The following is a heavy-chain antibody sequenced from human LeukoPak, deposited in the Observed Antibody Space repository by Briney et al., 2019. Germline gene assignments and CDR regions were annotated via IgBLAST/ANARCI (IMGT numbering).Heavy chain of an antibody. J-gene: IGHJ4*02. D-gene: IGHD3-10*01. Sequence: SETLSLTCAVYGGSFSGYYWSWIRQPPGKGLEWIGEINHSGSTNYNPSLKSRVTISVDTSKNQFSLKLSSVTAADTAVYYCASGKRGVQFVSGPDYWGQGTLVTVSS. CDR3: ASGKRGVQFVSGPDY. CDR2: INHSGST. CDR1: GGSFSGYY. V-gene: IGHV4-34*01.